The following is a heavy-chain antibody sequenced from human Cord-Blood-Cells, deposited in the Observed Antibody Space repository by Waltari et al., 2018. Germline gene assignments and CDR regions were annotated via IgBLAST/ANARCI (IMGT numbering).Heavy chain of an antibody. Sequence: EVQLVESGGGLVQPGRSLRFSCAASGFTFGDYALPWVRPAPGQGLEWVSGISWNSGSIGYADSVKGRFTISRDNAKNSLYLQMNSLRAEDTALYYCAKVYLYSSSWYYFDYWGQGTLVTVSS. CDR3: AKVYLYSSSWYYFDY. D-gene: IGHD6-13*01. J-gene: IGHJ4*02. CDR2: ISWNSGSI. V-gene: IGHV3-9*01. CDR1: GFTFGDYA.